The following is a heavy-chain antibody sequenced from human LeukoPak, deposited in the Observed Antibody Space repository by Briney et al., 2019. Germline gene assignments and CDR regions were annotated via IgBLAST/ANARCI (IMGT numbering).Heavy chain of an antibody. V-gene: IGHV5-51*01. CDR3: ARMAALYSSSWPFDY. CDR2: IYPGESGT. J-gene: IGHJ4*02. CDR1: GYSFTNYW. D-gene: IGHD6-13*01. Sequence: GESLKISCKGSGYSFTNYWIGWVRQMPGKGLEWVGIIYPGESGTRYSPSFQGQVTISADKSISTAYLQWSSLKASDTAMYYCARMAALYSSSWPFDYWGQGTLVTVSS.